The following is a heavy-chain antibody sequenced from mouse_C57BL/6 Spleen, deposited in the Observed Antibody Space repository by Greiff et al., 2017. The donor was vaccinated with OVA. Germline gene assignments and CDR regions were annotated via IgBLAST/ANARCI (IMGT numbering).Heavy chain of an antibody. V-gene: IGHV6-6*01. CDR3: TRRITTVPFDY. J-gene: IGHJ2*01. CDR2: IRNKANNHAT. D-gene: IGHD1-1*01. CDR1: GFTFSDAW. Sequence: EVKLMESGGGLVQPGGSMKLSCAASGFTFSDAWMDWVRQSPEKGLEWVAEIRNKANNHATYYAESVKGRFTISRDDSKSSFYLQMNRLRAEDPGIYYCTRRITTVPFDYWGQGTTLTVSS.